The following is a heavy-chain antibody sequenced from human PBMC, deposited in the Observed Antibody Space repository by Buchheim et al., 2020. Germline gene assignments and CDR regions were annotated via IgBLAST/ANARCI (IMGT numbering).Heavy chain of an antibody. CDR3: ARAVYYDFWSGYYYYYYGMDV. J-gene: IGHJ6*02. CDR1: SGSISSGDYY. CDR2: TYYKGGT. D-gene: IGHD3-3*01. Sequence: HVQLQESGPGLVKPSETLSLTCTVSSGSISSGDYYWSWIRHHPGKGLEWIGYTYYKGGTYYSPSLRDRVVISEDSSKNQFSLKLSSVTAADTAVYYCARAVYYDFWSGYYYYYYGMDVWGQGTT. V-gene: IGHV4-31*03.